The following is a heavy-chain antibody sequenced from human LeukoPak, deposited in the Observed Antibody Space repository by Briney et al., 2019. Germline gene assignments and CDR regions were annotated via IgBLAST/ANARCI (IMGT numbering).Heavy chain of an antibody. CDR2: IKEDGGSR. Sequence: GGSLRLSCLTSGFTLSTNAMSWVRQAPGKGLEWVANIKEDGGSRYYVDSVKGRLTISRDNAKYSLYLQMSSLGVEDTAVYYCARDWSDILPGRPNDYWGQGTLVIVSS. CDR1: GFTLSTNA. J-gene: IGHJ4*02. CDR3: ARDWSDILPGRPNDY. V-gene: IGHV3-7*01. D-gene: IGHD3-9*01.